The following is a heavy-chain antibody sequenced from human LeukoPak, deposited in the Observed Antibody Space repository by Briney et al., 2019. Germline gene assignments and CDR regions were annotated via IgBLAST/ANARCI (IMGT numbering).Heavy chain of an antibody. V-gene: IGHV5-51*01. CDR2: IYPGDSDT. CDR1: GYSFTSYW. J-gene: IGHJ3*02. D-gene: IGHD6-13*01. Sequence: GESLKISCKASGYSFTSYWIAWVRQMPGKGLEFMGIIYPGDSDTTYSPSFQGQVSISADRSINTAYLQWTSLRASDTAMYYCARLRRLSTIAAANDAFDIWGQGTMVTVSS. CDR3: ARLRRLSTIAAANDAFDI.